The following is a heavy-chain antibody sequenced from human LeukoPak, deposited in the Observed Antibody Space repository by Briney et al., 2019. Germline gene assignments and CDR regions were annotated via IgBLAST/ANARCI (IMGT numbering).Heavy chain of an antibody. J-gene: IGHJ3*02. V-gene: IGHV4-34*01. D-gene: IGHD2-2*01. CDR3: AREFCSSTSCLTSAFDI. Sequence: SETLSLTCAVYGGSFSGYYWSWIRQPPGKGLEWIGEINHSGSTNYNPSLKSRVTISVDTSKNQFSLKLSSVTAADTAVYYCAREFCSSTSCLTSAFDIWGQGTMVTVSS. CDR1: GGSFSGYY. CDR2: INHSGST.